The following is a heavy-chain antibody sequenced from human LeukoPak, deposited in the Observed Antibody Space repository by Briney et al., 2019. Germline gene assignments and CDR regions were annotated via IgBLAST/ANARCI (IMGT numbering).Heavy chain of an antibody. J-gene: IGHJ4*02. CDR3: AITEALNYYDSSDYGDY. Sequence: ASVKVSCKAPGYTFTSYDINWVRQATGQGLEWMGWMNPNSGNTGYAQKFQGRVTMTRNTSISTAYMELSSLRSEDTAVYYCAITEALNYYDSSDYGDYWGQGTLVTVSS. D-gene: IGHD3-22*01. CDR1: GYTFTSYD. CDR2: MNPNSGNT. V-gene: IGHV1-8*01.